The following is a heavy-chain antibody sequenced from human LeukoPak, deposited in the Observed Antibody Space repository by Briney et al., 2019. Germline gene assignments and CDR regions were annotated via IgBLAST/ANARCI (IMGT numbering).Heavy chain of an antibody. J-gene: IGHJ4*02. D-gene: IGHD1-14*01. CDR3: ARRGPDNWNHPMPPNWYYFDY. CDR1: GGSISSYY. CDR2: IYTSGST. Sequence: SETLSLTCTVSGGSISSYYWSWIRQPPGKGLEWIGYIYTSGSTNYNPSLKSRVTISVDTSKNQFSLKLSSVTAADTAVYYCARRGPDNWNHPMPPNWYYFDYWGQGTLVTVSS. V-gene: IGHV4-4*09.